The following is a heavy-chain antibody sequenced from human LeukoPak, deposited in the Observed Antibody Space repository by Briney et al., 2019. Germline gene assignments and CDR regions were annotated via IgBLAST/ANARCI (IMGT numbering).Heavy chain of an antibody. D-gene: IGHD3-16*01. V-gene: IGHV3-30*16. Sequence: GESLTLSCAASGFTFSSYAMHWVRQAPGKGLEWVAVISYYGSNRYYADSVKGRCTISRDNSTTTLYLQMNSLRAEDAAVYYCARDHHRPGLVDAFDIWGQGTMVTVSS. CDR2: ISYYGSNR. CDR3: ARDHHRPGLVDAFDI. CDR1: GFTFSSYA. J-gene: IGHJ3*02.